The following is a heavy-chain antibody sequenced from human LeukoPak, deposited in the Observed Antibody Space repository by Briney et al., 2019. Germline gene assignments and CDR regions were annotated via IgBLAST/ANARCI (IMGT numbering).Heavy chain of an antibody. Sequence: SSVKVSCKASGGSFSSYAISWVRQAPGQGLEWMGRIIPIFGTANYAQKFQVRVTITTDEPTSPAYMELSSLRSEDTAVYYCARDFEDCSGGSCLYYFDYWGPGTLVTVSS. CDR3: ARDFEDCSGGSCLYYFDY. CDR1: GGSFSSYA. V-gene: IGHV1-69*05. D-gene: IGHD2-15*01. CDR2: IIPIFGTA. J-gene: IGHJ4*02.